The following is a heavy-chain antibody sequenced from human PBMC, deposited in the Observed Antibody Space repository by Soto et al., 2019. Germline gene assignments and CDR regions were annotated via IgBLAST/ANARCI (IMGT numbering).Heavy chain of an antibody. Sequence: NPSETLSLTWSVSGGSISSSSHYWGWIRQSPGKGLDWIGSIYYRGSAYYNPSLKSRVTISVDTSKNQFSLKLRSVTAADTSVYYCARHPGIAAHFDFWGQGTLVTVSS. D-gene: IGHD6-13*01. J-gene: IGHJ4*02. CDR3: ARHPGIAAHFDF. V-gene: IGHV4-39*01. CDR2: IYYRGSA. CDR1: GGSISSSSHY.